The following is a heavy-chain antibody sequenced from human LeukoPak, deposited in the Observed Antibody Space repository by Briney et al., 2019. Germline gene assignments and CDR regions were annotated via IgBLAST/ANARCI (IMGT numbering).Heavy chain of an antibody. CDR1: GFTYSEYY. CDR3: AGEAAVAGTVFDY. V-gene: IGHV3-11*01. CDR2: ISSSGSTI. D-gene: IGHD6-19*01. J-gene: IGHJ4*02. Sequence: GWSLRLSCAASGFTYSEYYMSWIRQAAGKELEWVSYISSSGSTIYYGVSVKGRFTISRDNAKNSLYLQMNSLRAEDTAVYYCAGEAAVAGTVFDYWGQGTLVTVSS.